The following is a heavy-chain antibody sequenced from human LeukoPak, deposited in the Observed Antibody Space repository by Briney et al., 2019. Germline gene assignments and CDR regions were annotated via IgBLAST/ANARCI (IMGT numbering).Heavy chain of an antibody. CDR2: ISAYNGNT. CDR3: ARVVINGWSFNKLYYMDV. CDR1: GYTFTSYG. Sequence: ASVKVSRKASGYTFTSYGISWVRQAPGQGLEWMGWISAYNGNTNYAQKLQGRVTMTTDTSTSTAYMELRSLRSDDTAVYYCARVVINGWSFNKLYYMDVWGKGTTVTVSS. J-gene: IGHJ6*03. V-gene: IGHV1-18*01. D-gene: IGHD3-22*01.